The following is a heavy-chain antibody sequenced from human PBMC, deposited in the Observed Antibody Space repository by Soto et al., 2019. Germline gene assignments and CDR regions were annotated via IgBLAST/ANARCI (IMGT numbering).Heavy chain of an antibody. Sequence: ASVKVSCKASGYTFTSYDINWVRQATGQGLEWMGWMNPNSGNTGYAQKFQGRVTMTRNTSISTAYMELSSLRSEDTAVYYCARRLGFTVTTLKCLDYYYMDVWGNGTTVTVSS. J-gene: IGHJ6*03. CDR1: GYTFTSYD. CDR3: ARRLGFTVTTLKCLDYYYMDV. D-gene: IGHD4-4*01. V-gene: IGHV1-8*01. CDR2: MNPNSGNT.